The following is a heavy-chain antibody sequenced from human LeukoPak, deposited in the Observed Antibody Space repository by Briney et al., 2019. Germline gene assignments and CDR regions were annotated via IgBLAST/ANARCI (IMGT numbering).Heavy chain of an antibody. CDR3: ARHVGDYSSSSGGDY. CDR2: IDPSDSYT. CDR1: GYSFTSYL. Sequence: GESLQISCKGSGYSFTSYLISWVRQMPGKGLEWRGRIDPSDSYTNDSPSFQGHVTISADKSSSTAYLQWSSLKASDTAMYYCARHVGDYSSSSGGDYWGQGTLVTVSS. J-gene: IGHJ4*02. V-gene: IGHV5-10-1*01. D-gene: IGHD6-6*01.